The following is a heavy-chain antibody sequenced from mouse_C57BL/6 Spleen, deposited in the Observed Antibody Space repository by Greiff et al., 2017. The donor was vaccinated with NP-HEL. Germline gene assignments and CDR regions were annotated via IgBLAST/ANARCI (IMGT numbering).Heavy chain of an antibody. D-gene: IGHD6-1*01. CDR2: INPNNGGT. CDR3: ARSPSLWYFDV. J-gene: IGHJ1*03. V-gene: IGHV1-26*01. CDR1: GYTFTDYY. Sequence: EVQLQQPGAELVKPGASVKISCKASGYTFTDYYMNWVKQSHGKSLEWIGDINPNNGGTSYNQKFKGKATLTVDKSSSTAYMELSSLTSEDSAVYYCARSPSLWYFDVWGTGTTVTVSS.